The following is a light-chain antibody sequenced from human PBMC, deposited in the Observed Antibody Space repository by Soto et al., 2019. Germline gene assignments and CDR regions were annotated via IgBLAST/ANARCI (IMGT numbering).Light chain of an antibody. V-gene: IGKV3-20*01. CDR1: QSVSSSY. J-gene: IGKJ1*01. Sequence: EIVMTQSQATLSVSPGERATLSCRASQSVSSSYLAWYQQKPGQAPRLLIYGARTRATGVPDRFSASGSGTDFSLTISRLVPEYFAVYYCQQYGTSPWTFGQGTKVDIK. CDR2: GAR. CDR3: QQYGTSPWT.